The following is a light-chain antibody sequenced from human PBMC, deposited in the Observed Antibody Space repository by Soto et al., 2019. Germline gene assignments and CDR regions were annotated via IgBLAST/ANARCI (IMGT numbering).Light chain of an antibody. V-gene: IGLV2-8*01. J-gene: IGLJ1*01. CDR3: SSNAGSDNPFV. Sequence: QSALTQPPSASGSPGQSVTISCTGTSSDVGGYNYVSWYQQHPGKAPKVMIYDVNKRPSGVPDRFSGSKSGNTASLTVSGLQAEDEDDYYCSSNAGSDNPFVFGTGTKVTVL. CDR1: SSDVGGYNY. CDR2: DVN.